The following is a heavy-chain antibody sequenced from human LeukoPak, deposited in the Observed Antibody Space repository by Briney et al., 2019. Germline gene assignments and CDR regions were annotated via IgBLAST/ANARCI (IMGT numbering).Heavy chain of an antibody. CDR1: GFTVSSTY. CDR3: ARDRSGDSTAYYTDY. J-gene: IGHJ4*02. Sequence: GGSLRLSCAASGFTVSSTYMTWVRQAPGKGLEWVSLIYSGGSTIYADSVKGRFTISRDNSKNTVYLQMNSLRAEDTAVYYCARDRSGDSTAYYTDYWGQGTLVSVSS. CDR2: IYSGGST. D-gene: IGHD3-22*01. V-gene: IGHV3-66*01.